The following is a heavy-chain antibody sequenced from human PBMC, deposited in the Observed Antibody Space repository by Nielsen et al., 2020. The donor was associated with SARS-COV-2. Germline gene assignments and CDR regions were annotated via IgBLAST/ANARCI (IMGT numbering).Heavy chain of an antibody. V-gene: IGHV3-11*04. Sequence: GGSLRLSCAASGFTFSDHYMSWIRQAPGKGLEWVSYISGSGITKYYADSVKGRFTISRENAKNSLYLQMNSLRAEDTAIYFCTRGGYSSSYYVAYWGQGSLVTVSS. D-gene: IGHD6-13*01. CDR2: ISGSGITK. J-gene: IGHJ4*02. CDR1: GFTFSDHY. CDR3: TRGGYSSSYYVAY.